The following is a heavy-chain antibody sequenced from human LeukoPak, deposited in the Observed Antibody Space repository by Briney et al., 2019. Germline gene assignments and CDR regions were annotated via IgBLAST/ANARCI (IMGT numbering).Heavy chain of an antibody. CDR1: GFNVSTNY. CDR2: IQAGGII. Sequence: PGGSLRLSCAGSGFNVSTNYMYWVRQAPGKGLECVSVIQAGGIIDYADSVKGRFTISRDKSKNTVYLQMNRVRAEDTAVYYCATHTNGDTYYYYMDVWGKGTMVTVSS. CDR3: ATHTNGDTYYYYMDV. D-gene: IGHD2-8*01. J-gene: IGHJ6*03. V-gene: IGHV3-66*01.